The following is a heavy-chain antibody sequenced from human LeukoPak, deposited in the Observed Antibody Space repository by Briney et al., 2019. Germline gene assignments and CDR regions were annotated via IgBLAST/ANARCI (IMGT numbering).Heavy chain of an antibody. CDR1: GFTFSKYY. J-gene: IGHJ4*02. CDR3: LRVPY. V-gene: IGHV3-74*01. CDR2: ISSDGSDT. Sequence: GGSLRLSCAVSGFTFSKYYMHWVRQAPGKGLVWVSRISSDGSDTNYADSVKGRFTISRDNAKNTLYLQMNSLRGEDTAVYYCLRVPYWGQGALVTVSS.